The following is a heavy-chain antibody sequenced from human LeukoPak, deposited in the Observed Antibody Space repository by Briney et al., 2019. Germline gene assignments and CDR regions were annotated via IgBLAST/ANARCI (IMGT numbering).Heavy chain of an antibody. D-gene: IGHD5-12*01. J-gene: IGHJ4*02. V-gene: IGHV3-48*02. Sequence: GSLRLSCAASGSTFSSYSMNWARQAPGKGLEWVSYISSSSSTIYYADSVKGRFIISRDNAKNSLYLQMNSLRDEDTAVYYCARRAFYSGYRGNFDYWGQGTLVTVSS. CDR2: ISSSSSTI. CDR3: ARRAFYSGYRGNFDY. CDR1: GSTFSSYS.